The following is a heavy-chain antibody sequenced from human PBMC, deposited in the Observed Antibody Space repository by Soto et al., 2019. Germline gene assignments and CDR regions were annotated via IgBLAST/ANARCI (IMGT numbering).Heavy chain of an antibody. CDR3: ARDGLYYDSSGYYVVY. Sequence: QVQLVQSGAEVKKPGSSVKVSCKASGGTFNSYSISWVRQAPGQGLEWMGRIIPVVGIGNYAQKFQGRVTITADKSTSTAYMELSSLRSEDTAVYYCARDGLYYDSSGYYVVYWGQGTLVTVSS. CDR2: IIPVVGIG. CDR1: GGTFNSYS. D-gene: IGHD3-22*01. V-gene: IGHV1-69*08. J-gene: IGHJ4*02.